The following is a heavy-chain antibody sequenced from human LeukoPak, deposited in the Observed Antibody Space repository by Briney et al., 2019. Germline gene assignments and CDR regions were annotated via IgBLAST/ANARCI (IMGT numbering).Heavy chain of an antibody. D-gene: IGHD4-17*01. CDR1: GGSFSGYY. J-gene: IGHJ4*02. Sequence: PSETLSLTCAVYGGSFSGYYWSWIRQPPGKGLEWIGEINHSGSTNYNPSLKSRVTISVDTSKNQFSLKLSSVTAADTAVYYCARLTRVTKAYYFDYWGQGTLVTVSS. CDR2: INHSGST. V-gene: IGHV4-34*01. CDR3: ARLTRVTKAYYFDY.